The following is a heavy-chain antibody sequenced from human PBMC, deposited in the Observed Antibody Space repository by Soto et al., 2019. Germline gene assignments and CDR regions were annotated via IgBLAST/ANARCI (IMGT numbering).Heavy chain of an antibody. CDR1: GFTFSSYA. Sequence: EVQLLESGGGLVQPGGSLRLSCAASGFTFSSYAMSWVRQAPGKGLEWVSAISDSGGSTYYADSVKGRFTISRDNSKNTLYLQMNSLRAEDTAVYYCAKDRGYYYGSGSYEDYWGQGTLVTVSS. V-gene: IGHV3-23*01. D-gene: IGHD3-10*01. CDR3: AKDRGYYYGSGSYEDY. J-gene: IGHJ4*02. CDR2: ISDSGGST.